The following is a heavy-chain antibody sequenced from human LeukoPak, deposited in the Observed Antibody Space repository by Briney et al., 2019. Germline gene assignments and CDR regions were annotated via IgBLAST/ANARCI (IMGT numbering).Heavy chain of an antibody. CDR1: GGSFSGYY. CDR3: ARGASKLRYFDWLLYFDY. J-gene: IGHJ4*02. V-gene: IGHV4-34*01. Sequence: PSETLSLTCAVYGGSFSGYYWSWIRQPPGKGLEWIGEINHSGSTNYNPSLKSRVTISVDTSKNQFSLKLSSVTAADTAVYYCARGASKLRYFDWLLYFDYWGQGTLVTVSS. D-gene: IGHD3-9*01. CDR2: INHSGST.